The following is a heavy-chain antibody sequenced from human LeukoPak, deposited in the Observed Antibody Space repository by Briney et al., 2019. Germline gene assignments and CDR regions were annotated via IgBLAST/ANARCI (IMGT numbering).Heavy chain of an antibody. Sequence: PGGSLRLSCAASGFTFSGSAMHWVRQASGKGLEWVGRIRSKANSYATAYAASVKGRFTISRDDSRNTAYLQMNSLKTEDTAVYYRTRIKWELLSIAFDIWGQGTMVTVSS. CDR3: TRIKWELLSIAFDI. D-gene: IGHD1-26*01. J-gene: IGHJ3*02. CDR2: IRSKANSYAT. V-gene: IGHV3-73*01. CDR1: GFTFSGSA.